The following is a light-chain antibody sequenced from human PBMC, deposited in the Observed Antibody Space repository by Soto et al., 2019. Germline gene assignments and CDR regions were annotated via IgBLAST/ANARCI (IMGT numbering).Light chain of an antibody. CDR3: CSFAGSFYV. V-gene: IGLV2-11*01. CDR1: SRDVDAYDF. CDR2: EVS. J-gene: IGLJ1*01. Sequence: QSALTQPRSVSGSPGQSVAISCTGTSRDVDAYDFVSWYQHHPGKAPKLIISEVSKLPSGVSHRFSGSKSGNTASLTISGLQAEDEADYFCCSFAGSFYVFGTGTKLTGL.